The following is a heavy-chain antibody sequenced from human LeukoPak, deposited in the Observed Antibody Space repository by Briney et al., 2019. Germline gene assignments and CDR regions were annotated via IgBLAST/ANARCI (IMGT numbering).Heavy chain of an antibody. D-gene: IGHD4-23*01. Sequence: SVKVSCKASGGTFSSYAISWVRQAPGQGLEWMGRIIPILGIANYAQKFQGRVTITADKSTSTAYMELRSLRSDDTAVYYCARQLRWDQYYFDYWGQGTLVTVSS. CDR3: ARQLRWDQYYFDY. J-gene: IGHJ4*02. CDR2: IIPILGIA. V-gene: IGHV1-69*04. CDR1: GGTFSSYA.